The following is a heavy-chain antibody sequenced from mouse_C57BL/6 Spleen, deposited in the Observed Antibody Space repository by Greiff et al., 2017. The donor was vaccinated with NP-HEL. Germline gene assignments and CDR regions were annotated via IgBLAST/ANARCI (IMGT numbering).Heavy chain of an antibody. CDR3: ARGVPRGDYFDD. J-gene: IGHJ2*01. Sequence: EVQLQQSGAELVKPGASVQLSCTASGFNIKDYYMHWVKQRTEQGLEWIGRIDPEAGETKYAPKFQGKATITADTTSNTAYLQLSSLTSEDTAVYYCARGVPRGDYFDDWGQGTTLTVSS. CDR2: IDPEAGET. D-gene: IGHD5-1*01. V-gene: IGHV14-2*01. CDR1: GFNIKDYY.